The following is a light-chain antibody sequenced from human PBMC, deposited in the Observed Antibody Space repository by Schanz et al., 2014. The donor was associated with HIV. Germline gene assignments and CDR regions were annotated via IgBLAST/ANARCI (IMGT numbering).Light chain of an antibody. CDR2: EVS. Sequence: QSALTQPASASGSPGQSVTISCTGTSSDVGGYNYVSWYQQHPGKAPKLMIYEVSKRPSGVPDRFSGSKSGNTASLTVSGLQAEDEADYYCSSYTSSSTLVFGGGTKVTVL. CDR3: SSYTSSSTLV. V-gene: IGLV2-8*01. J-gene: IGLJ2*01. CDR1: SSDVGGYNY.